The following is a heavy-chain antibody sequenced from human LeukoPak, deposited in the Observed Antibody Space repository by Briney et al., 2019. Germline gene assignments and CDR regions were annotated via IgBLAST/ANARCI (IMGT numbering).Heavy chain of an antibody. CDR2: ISSSSSYI. Sequence: SGGSLRLSCAASGFTFSSYSMNWVRQAPGKGLEWVSSISSSSSYIYYADSVKGRFTISRDNAKNSLYLQMNSLRAEDTAVYYCARRVSPLMVRGAIDYWGQGTLVTVSS. V-gene: IGHV3-21*04. J-gene: IGHJ4*02. D-gene: IGHD3-10*01. CDR3: ARRVSPLMVRGAIDY. CDR1: GFTFSSYS.